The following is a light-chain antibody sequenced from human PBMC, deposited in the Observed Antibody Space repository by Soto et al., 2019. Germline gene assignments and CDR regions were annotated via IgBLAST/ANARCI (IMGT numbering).Light chain of an antibody. J-gene: IGKJ4*01. CDR1: HSISSN. Sequence: EIVMTQSPATLSVSPGEGATLSCRASHSISSNLAWYQQKPGQAPRLLIYGAFSRATGIPARFSGSGSGTEFTLTISSLQSEDFAVYYCQQYNNWPLTFGGGTKVEIK. V-gene: IGKV3-15*01. CDR3: QQYNNWPLT. CDR2: GAF.